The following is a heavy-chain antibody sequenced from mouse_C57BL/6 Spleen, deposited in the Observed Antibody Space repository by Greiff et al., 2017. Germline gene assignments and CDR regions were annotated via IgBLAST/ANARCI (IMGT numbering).Heavy chain of an antibody. J-gene: IGHJ4*01. CDR2: ISNLAYSI. CDR3: ARRGYGEDYAMDY. D-gene: IGHD1-1*01. CDR1: GFTFSDYG. Sequence: EVQLQESGGGLVQPGGSLKLSCAASGFTFSDYGMAWVRQAPRKGPEWVAFISNLAYSIYYADTVTGRFTISRENAKNTLYLEMSSLRSEDTAMYYCARRGYGEDYAMDYWGQGTSVTVSS. V-gene: IGHV5-15*01.